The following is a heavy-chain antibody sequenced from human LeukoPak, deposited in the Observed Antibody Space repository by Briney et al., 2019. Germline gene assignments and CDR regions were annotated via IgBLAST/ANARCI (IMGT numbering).Heavy chain of an antibody. V-gene: IGHV3-21*01. J-gene: IGHJ6*02. CDR2: ISSSGGYI. CDR3: ARGDHYGSSYHRYAMDV. CDR1: GFTFSNYN. D-gene: IGHD3-10*01. Sequence: GGSLRLSCTASGFTFSNYNMNWVRQAPGKGLEWVSFISSSGGYIYYADSMKDRFTISRDNAKNSLFLQMNSLRAEDTAVYHCARGDHYGSSYHRYAMDVWGQGTTVTVSS.